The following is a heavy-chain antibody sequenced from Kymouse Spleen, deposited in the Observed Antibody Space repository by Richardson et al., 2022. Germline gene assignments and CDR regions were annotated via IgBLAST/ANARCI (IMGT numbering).Heavy chain of an antibody. CDR1: GFTFSSYS. V-gene: IGHV3-21*03. CDR3: ARDPDGYNLYYYYYYGMDV. CDR2: ISSSSSYI. D-gene: IGHD5-24*01. Sequence: EVQLVESGGGLVKPGGSLRLSCAASGFTFSSYSMNWVRQAPGKGLEWVSSISSSSSYIYYADSVKGRFTISRDNAKNSLYLQMNSLRAEDTAVYYCARDPDGYNLYYYYYYGMDVWGQGTTVTVSS. J-gene: IGHJ6*02.